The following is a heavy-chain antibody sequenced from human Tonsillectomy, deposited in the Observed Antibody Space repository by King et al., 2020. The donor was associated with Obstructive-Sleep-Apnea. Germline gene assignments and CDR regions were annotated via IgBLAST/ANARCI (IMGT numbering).Heavy chain of an antibody. D-gene: IGHD4-17*01. CDR3: ARSLYGDYYYFDY. V-gene: IGHV5-51*01. CDR1: GYSFTTYW. CDR2: IYAGNSDT. J-gene: IGHJ4*02. Sequence: QLVQSGAEVKKPGESLKISCEGSGYSFTTYWIGWVRQMPGKGLDWLGVIYAGNSDTSYNPSFQGQVTISADKSIRTAYLQWSSLKASDTAMYYCARSLYGDYYYFDYWGQGTLVTVSS.